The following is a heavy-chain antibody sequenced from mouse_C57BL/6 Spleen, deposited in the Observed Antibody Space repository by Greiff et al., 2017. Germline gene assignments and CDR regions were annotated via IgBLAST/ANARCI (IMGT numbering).Heavy chain of an antibody. V-gene: IGHV1-64*01. J-gene: IGHJ3*01. D-gene: IGHD1-1*01. Sequence: QVQLQQPGAELVKPGASVKLSCKASGYTFTSYWMHWVKQRPGQGLEWIGMIHPNSGSTNYNEKFKSKATLTVDKSSSTAYMQLSSLTSEDSAVYYWARSGYGSSGPTWFAYWGQGTLVTVSA. CDR1: GYTFTSYW. CDR3: ARSGYGSSGPTWFAY. CDR2: IHPNSGST.